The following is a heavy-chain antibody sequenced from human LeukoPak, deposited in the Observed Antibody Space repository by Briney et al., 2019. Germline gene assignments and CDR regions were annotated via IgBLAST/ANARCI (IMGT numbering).Heavy chain of an antibody. V-gene: IGHV4-59*01. J-gene: IGHJ5*02. CDR3: AREVTFGVVYNWFDP. CDR1: GGSISSYY. Sequence: SETLSLTCTVSGGSISSYYWSWIRQPPGKGLEWIGYIYYSGSTNYNPSLKSRVTISVDTSKNQFSLKLSSVTAADTAVYYCAREVTFGVVYNWFDPWGQGTLVTVSS. CDR2: IYYSGST. D-gene: IGHD3-3*01.